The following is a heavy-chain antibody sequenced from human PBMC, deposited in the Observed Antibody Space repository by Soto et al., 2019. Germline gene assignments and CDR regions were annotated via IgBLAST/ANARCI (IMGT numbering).Heavy chain of an antibody. J-gene: IGHJ4*02. Sequence: ASVKVSCKASGYTFTSYAMHWVRQAPGQRLEWMGWINAGNGNIKYSQKFQGRITITRDTSASTAYMELSSLRSEDTAVYYCTTAHPRGPDYWGPGILVTVSS. V-gene: IGHV1-3*01. CDR1: GYTFTSYA. CDR3: TTAHPRGPDY. CDR2: INAGNGNI.